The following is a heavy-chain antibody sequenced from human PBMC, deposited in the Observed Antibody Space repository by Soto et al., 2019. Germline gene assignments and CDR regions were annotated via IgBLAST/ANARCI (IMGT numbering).Heavy chain of an antibody. J-gene: IGHJ6*02. V-gene: IGHV3-30-3*01. CDR2: ISYDGSNK. CDR3: ARDRVATNLYYYYYGMDV. CDR1: GFTFSSYA. Sequence: PGGSLRLSCAASGFTFSSYAIHWVRQAPGKGLEWVAVISYDGSNKYYADSVKGRFTISRDNSKNTLYLQMNSRRAEDTAVYYCARDRVATNLYYYYYGMDVWGQGTTVTVSS. D-gene: IGHD5-12*01.